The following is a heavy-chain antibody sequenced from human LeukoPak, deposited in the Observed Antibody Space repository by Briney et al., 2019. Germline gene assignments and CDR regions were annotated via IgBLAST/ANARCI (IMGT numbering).Heavy chain of an antibody. V-gene: IGHV3-9*01. Sequence: GGSLRLSCAASGFNFSSYWMHWVRQAPGKGLEWVSGISWNSGSIGYADSVKGRFTISRDNAKNSLYLQMNSLRAEDTALYYCAKTYSSRKGYFQHWGQGTLVTVSS. CDR2: ISWNSGSI. CDR1: GFNFSSYW. D-gene: IGHD6-13*01. J-gene: IGHJ1*01. CDR3: AKTYSSRKGYFQH.